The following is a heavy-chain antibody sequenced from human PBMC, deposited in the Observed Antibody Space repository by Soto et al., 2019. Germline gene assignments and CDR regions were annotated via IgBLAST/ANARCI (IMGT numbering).Heavy chain of an antibody. J-gene: IGHJ3*02. V-gene: IGHV1-69*06. CDR3: ARDEGYCSSTSCYTGDAFDI. Sequence: SVKVSCKASGGTFSSYAISWVRPAPGQGLEWMGGIIPIFGTANYAQKFQGRDTITADKSTSTAYMELSSLRSEDTAVYYCARDEGYCSSTSCYTGDAFDIWGQ. CDR1: GGTFSSYA. CDR2: IIPIFGTA. D-gene: IGHD2-2*02.